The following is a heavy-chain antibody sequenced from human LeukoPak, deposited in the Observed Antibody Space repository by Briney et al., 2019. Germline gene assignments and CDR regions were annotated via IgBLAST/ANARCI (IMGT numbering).Heavy chain of an antibody. J-gene: IGHJ1*01. CDR2: AFNSGST. CDR1: GGSMNGGLYY. V-gene: IGHV4-39*07. CDR3: ARRSGSYRAGAEYFQH. D-gene: IGHD1-26*01. Sequence: SETLSLTCSVSGGSMNGGLYYWGWIRQSPGKGLEWIGSAFNSGSTSYNPSLKSRVTISVDTSKNHFSLRLSSVTAADTAVYYCARRSGSYRAGAEYFQHWGQGTLVTVSS.